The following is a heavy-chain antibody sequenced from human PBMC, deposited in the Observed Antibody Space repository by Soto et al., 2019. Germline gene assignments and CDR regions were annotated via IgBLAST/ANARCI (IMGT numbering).Heavy chain of an antibody. Sequence: SVKVSFKASCYRFTIYGITWVRQAPGQGLEWMGWISTYDGNTNYAQNFQGRVSMARDTSTSTAYMELRSLRSDDTAVYYCARDRGRSCIGGICPFDYWGQGTLVTVYS. CDR1: CYRFTIYG. J-gene: IGHJ4*02. CDR3: ARDRGRSCIGGICPFDY. CDR2: ISTYDGNT. D-gene: IGHD2-15*01. V-gene: IGHV1-18*01.